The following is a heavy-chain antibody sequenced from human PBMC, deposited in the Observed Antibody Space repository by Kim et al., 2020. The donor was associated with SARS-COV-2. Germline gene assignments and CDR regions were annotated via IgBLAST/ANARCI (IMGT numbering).Heavy chain of an antibody. CDR2: ISGSGGST. Sequence: GGSLRLSCAASRFTFSSYAMNWVRQAPGKGLEWVSLISGSGGSTYYADSVKGRFTISRDNSKNTVYLQMNSLRADDTALYYCAKGPFFSPPRDYLGQGIL. D-gene: IGHD3-3*02. V-gene: IGHV3-23*01. J-gene: IGHJ4*01. CDR3: AKGPFFSPPRDY. CDR1: RFTFSSYA.